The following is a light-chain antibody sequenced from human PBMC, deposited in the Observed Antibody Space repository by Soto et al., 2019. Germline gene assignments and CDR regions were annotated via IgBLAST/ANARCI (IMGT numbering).Light chain of an antibody. CDR3: SSYTSSSVV. J-gene: IGLJ2*01. Sequence: QSALTQPASVSGSPGQSITISCSGTRSDIGSYNYVAWYQQFPGKTPKILIYGVSNRPSGVSSRFSGSKSGNTASLTISGLQAEDEADYYCSSYTSSSVVFGGGTKLTVL. V-gene: IGLV2-14*01. CDR2: GVS. CDR1: RSDIGSYNY.